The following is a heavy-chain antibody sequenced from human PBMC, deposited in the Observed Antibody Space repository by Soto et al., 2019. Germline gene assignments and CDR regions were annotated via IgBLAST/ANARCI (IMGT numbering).Heavy chain of an antibody. CDR3: AKETNGDYLFDY. J-gene: IGHJ4*02. D-gene: IGHD4-17*01. V-gene: IGHV3-30*18. CDR2: ISYDGSNK. Sequence: SLRLSCAASGFTFSSYGMHWVRQAPGKGLEWVAVISYDGSNKYYADSVKGRFTISRDNSKNTLYLQMNSLRAEDTAVYYCAKETNGDYLFDYWGQGTLVTVSS. CDR1: GFTFSSYG.